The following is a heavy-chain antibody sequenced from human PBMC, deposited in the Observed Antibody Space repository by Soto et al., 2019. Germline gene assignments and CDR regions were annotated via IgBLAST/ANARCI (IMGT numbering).Heavy chain of an antibody. J-gene: IGHJ3*02. D-gene: IGHD5-12*01. Sequence: QVQLVQSGAEVKKPGSSVKVSCKASGGTFSSYAISWVRQAPGQGLAWMGGIIPIFGTANYAQKFQGRVPMTADESTSTAYMELSSLRSEDTAVYYCARLKEMAPNLHAFEIWGQGTMVTVSS. CDR2: IIPIFGTA. CDR3: ARLKEMAPNLHAFEI. CDR1: GGTFSSYA. V-gene: IGHV1-69*01.